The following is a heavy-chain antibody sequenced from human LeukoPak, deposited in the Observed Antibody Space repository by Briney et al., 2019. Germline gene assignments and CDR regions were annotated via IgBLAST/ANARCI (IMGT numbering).Heavy chain of an antibody. V-gene: IGHV3-33*06. J-gene: IGHJ4*02. CDR1: GFTFSSYG. Sequence: GRSLRLSCAASGFTFSSYGMHWVRQAPGKGLEWVAVIWYDGSNKYYADSVKGRFTISRDNSENTLYLQMNSLRAEDTAVYYCAKDLAAAGALDYWGQGTLVTVSS. CDR2: IWYDGSNK. D-gene: IGHD6-13*01. CDR3: AKDLAAAGALDY.